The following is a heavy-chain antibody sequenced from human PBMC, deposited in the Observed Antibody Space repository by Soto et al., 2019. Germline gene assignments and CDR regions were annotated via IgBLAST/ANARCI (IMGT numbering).Heavy chain of an antibody. CDR3: ARDAGGGGSSGKYYYYYYGMDV. J-gene: IGHJ6*02. CDR2: IYYSGST. D-gene: IGHD6-6*01. CDR1: GGSISSGDYY. Sequence: TLTLTCTVSGGSISSGDYYWSWIRQPPGKGLDWIGYIYYSGSTYYNPSLKSRVTISVDTSKNQFSLKLSSVTAADTAVYYCARDAGGGGSSGKYYYYYYGMDVWGQGTTVTVSS. V-gene: IGHV4-30-4*01.